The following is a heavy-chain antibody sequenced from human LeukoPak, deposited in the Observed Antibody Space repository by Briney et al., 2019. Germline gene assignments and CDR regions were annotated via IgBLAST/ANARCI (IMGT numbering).Heavy chain of an antibody. CDR2: MNTNSGNT. CDR3: ARALRDLYYYGMDV. D-gene: IGHD3-10*01. J-gene: IGHJ6*02. Sequence: ASVKVSCKASGYTFTIYDINWVRQATGQGLEWMGWMNTNSGNTGCAQKFQGRVTMTRNTSISTAYMELSSLRSDDTDVYYCARALRDLYYYGMDVWGQGTTVTVSS. CDR1: GYTFTIYD. V-gene: IGHV1-8*01.